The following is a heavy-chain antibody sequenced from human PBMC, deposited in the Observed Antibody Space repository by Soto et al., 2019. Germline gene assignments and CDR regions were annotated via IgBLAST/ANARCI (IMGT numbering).Heavy chain of an antibody. CDR2: IYYSGST. J-gene: IGHJ6*02. CDR3: ARVAYCYASSGYSSRWLDV. Sequence: QVQLQESGPGLVKPSQTLSLTCTVSGGSISSGGYYWSWIRQHPGKGLEWIGYIYYSGSTYYNPALKSRVKLSVEPSKNQFYLKLSSVTSADTAVYYCARVAYCYASSGYSSRWLDVWGQGTTVTVSS. V-gene: IGHV4-31*03. CDR1: GGSISSGGYY. D-gene: IGHD3-22*01.